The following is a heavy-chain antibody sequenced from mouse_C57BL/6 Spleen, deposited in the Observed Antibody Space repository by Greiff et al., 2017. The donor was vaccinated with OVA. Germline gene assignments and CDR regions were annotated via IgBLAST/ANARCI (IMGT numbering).Heavy chain of an antibody. CDR2: INPSTGGT. CDR3: ARVWDGGFAY. CDR1: GYSFTGYY. J-gene: IGHJ3*01. Sequence: EVQLQQSGPELVKPGASVKISCKASGYSFTGYYMNWVKQSPEKSLEWIGEINPSTGGTTYNQKFKAKATLTVDKSSSTAYMQLKSLTSEDSAVYYCARVWDGGFAYWGQGTLVTVSA. V-gene: IGHV1-42*01. D-gene: IGHD4-1*01.